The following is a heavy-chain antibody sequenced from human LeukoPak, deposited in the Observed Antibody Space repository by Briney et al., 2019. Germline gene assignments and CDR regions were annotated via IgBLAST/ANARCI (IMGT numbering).Heavy chain of an antibody. Sequence: ASVKVSCKASGGTFSSYAISWVRQAPGQGLEWMGGIIPIFGTANYAQKFQGRVTITTDESTSTAYMELSSLRSEDTAVYYCARVAVLEWPNEFDYWGQGTLVTVSS. J-gene: IGHJ4*02. CDR3: ARVAVLEWPNEFDY. CDR1: GGTFSSYA. D-gene: IGHD3-3*01. CDR2: IIPIFGTA. V-gene: IGHV1-69*05.